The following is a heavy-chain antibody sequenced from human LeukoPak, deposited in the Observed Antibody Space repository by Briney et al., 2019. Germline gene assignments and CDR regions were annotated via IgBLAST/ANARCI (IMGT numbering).Heavy chain of an antibody. D-gene: IGHD2-15*01. Sequence: GGSLRLSCAASGFTFSSYAMSWVREAPGKGLEWVSAISGSGGSTYYADSVKGRFTISRDNSKNTLYLQMNSLRAEDTAVYYCAKDQQGRAHYYGMDVWGQGTTVTVSS. CDR3: AKDQQGRAHYYGMDV. CDR1: GFTFSSYA. J-gene: IGHJ6*02. V-gene: IGHV3-23*01. CDR2: ISGSGGST.